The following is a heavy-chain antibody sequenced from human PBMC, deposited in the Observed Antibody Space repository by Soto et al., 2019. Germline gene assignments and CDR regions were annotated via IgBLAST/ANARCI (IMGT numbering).Heavy chain of an antibody. CDR2: INAGNGNT. V-gene: IGHV1-3*01. J-gene: IGHJ3*02. CDR3: ARDDYGDAFDI. CDR1: GYTFTSYA. D-gene: IGHD3-10*01. Sequence: AASVKVSCKASGYTFTSYATLWVRQAPGQRLEWMGWINAGNGNTKYSQKFQGRVTITRDTSASTAYMELSSLRSEDTAVYYCARDDYGDAFDIWGQGTMVTVS.